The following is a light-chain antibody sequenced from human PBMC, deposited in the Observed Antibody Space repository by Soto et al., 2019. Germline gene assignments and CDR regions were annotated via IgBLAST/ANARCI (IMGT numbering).Light chain of an antibody. CDR2: GAS. V-gene: IGKV3-15*01. CDR3: QQYDNWPLT. Sequence: EIVLTQSPGPLSLSPGERATLSCRASQSVSNNLAWYQQKPGQAPRLLIYGASTRATGIPARVSGSGFGTECTLTISSLQSEDFAVYYCQQYDNWPLTFGGGTKVDIK. CDR1: QSVSNN. J-gene: IGKJ4*01.